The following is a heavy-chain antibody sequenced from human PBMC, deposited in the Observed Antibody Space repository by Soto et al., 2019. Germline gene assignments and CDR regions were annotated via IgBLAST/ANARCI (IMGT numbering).Heavy chain of an antibody. CDR2: IYYSGST. CDR1: GGSISSGGYY. CDR3: ARAYSPQVLRYFDWRCDY. D-gene: IGHD3-9*01. V-gene: IGHV4-31*01. J-gene: IGHJ4*02. Sequence: QVQLQESGPGLVKPSQTLSLTCTVSGGSISSGGYYWSWIRQHPGKGLEWIGYIYYSGSTYYNPYLKSQVTISVDTSKNLSSLKRSPVTAADTAVYYCARAYSPQVLRYFDWRCDYWGQGTLVGVSS.